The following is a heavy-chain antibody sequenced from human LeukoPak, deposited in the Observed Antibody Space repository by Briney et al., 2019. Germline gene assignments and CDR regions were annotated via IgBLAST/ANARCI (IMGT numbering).Heavy chain of an antibody. V-gene: IGHV4-31*03. J-gene: IGHJ6*02. Sequence: PSETLSLTCTVSGGSISSGGYYWSWIPPHPGKGLEWIGYIYYSGSTYYNPSLKSRVTITVDTSKNQFSLKLSSVTAADTAVYYCARAERIAAMSGYGMDVWGQGTTVTVSS. CDR1: GGSISSGGYY. CDR2: IYYSGST. CDR3: ARAERIAAMSGYGMDV. D-gene: IGHD6-6*01.